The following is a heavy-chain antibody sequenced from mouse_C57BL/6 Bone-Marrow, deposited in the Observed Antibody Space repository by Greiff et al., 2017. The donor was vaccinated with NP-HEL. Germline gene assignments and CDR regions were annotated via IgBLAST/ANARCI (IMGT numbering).Heavy chain of an antibody. V-gene: IGHV1-69*01. D-gene: IGHD2-3*01. CDR2: IDPSDSYT. J-gene: IGHJ4*01. Sequence: VQLQQPGAELVMPGASVKLSCKASGYTFTSYWMHWVKQRPGQGLEWIGEIDPSDSYTNYNQKFKGKSTLTVDKSSSTAYMQLSSLTSEDSAVYYCAREGGYYRYAMDYWGQGTSVTVSS. CDR3: AREGGYYRYAMDY. CDR1: GYTFTSYW.